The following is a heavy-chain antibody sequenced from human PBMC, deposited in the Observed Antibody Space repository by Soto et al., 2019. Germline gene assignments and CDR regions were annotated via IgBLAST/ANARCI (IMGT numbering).Heavy chain of an antibody. J-gene: IGHJ5*02. V-gene: IGHV1-46*01. Sequence: ASVKVSCKASGYIFSNYYIHWVRQAPGQGLEWMGIINPSGSSTRYAQKFQGRVTMTRDTSSSTVYMELSSLRFEDAAVYYCARDVGDSGSHWFDPWGQGSLVTVSS. CDR2: INPSGSST. D-gene: IGHD1-26*01. CDR3: ARDVGDSGSHWFDP. CDR1: GYIFSNYY.